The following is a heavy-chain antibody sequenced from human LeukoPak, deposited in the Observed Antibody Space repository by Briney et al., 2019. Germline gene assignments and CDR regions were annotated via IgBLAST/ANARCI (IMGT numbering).Heavy chain of an antibody. D-gene: IGHD3-16*01. CDR1: GFTFSSYG. CDR3: ARGGGLDV. Sequence: GGSLRLSCAASGFTFSSYGMHWVRQAPGKGLEWVAVIWYDGSNKYYADSVKGRFTISRDSSKNTLYLQMSNLRAEDTAVYFCARGGGLDVWGQGATVTVSS. V-gene: IGHV3-33*01. CDR2: IWYDGSNK. J-gene: IGHJ6*02.